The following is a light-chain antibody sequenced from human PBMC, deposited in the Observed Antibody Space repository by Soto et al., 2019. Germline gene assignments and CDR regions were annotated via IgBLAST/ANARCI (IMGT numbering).Light chain of an antibody. Sequence: QSVLTQPPSTSGTPGQRVTFSCSGGSSNIGSNTVNWYQHRPGTAPKLLIYSNNQRPSGVPDRFSGSKSGTSASLAVSGLQSEDEADYYCAAWDYTLNAYVFGTGTKVTVL. V-gene: IGLV1-44*01. CDR3: AAWDYTLNAYV. CDR2: SNN. J-gene: IGLJ1*01. CDR1: SSNIGSNT.